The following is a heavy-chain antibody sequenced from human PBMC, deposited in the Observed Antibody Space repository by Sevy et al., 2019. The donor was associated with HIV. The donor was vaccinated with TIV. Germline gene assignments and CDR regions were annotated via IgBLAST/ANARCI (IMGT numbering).Heavy chain of an antibody. J-gene: IGHJ6*02. CDR2: ITSSSSFI. CDR1: GFTFRSYS. CDR3: ARPTSGLSEYEPLDNARFYGMDV. V-gene: IGHV3-21*01. D-gene: IGHD1-20*01. Sequence: GESLKISCAASGFTFRSYSMNWVRQAPGRGLEWVSSITSSSSFIFYADSVKGRFTISRDNAKNSLYLQMNSLRAEATAEYYCARPTSGLSEYEPLDNARFYGMDVWGQGTTVTVSS.